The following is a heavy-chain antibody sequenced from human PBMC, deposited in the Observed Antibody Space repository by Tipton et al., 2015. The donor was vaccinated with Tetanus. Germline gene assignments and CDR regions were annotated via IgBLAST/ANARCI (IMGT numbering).Heavy chain of an antibody. D-gene: IGHD2-2*01. V-gene: IGHV1-69*01. CDR3: ARYCISDTCKRGAFDV. Sequence: QLVQSGAEMKKPGSSVKVSCKASGGTFSNYALSWVRQAPGQGLEWVGGITPIFGTTNSAPKFQGRVTITADESTNTAYMELSSLRSEDTAVYYCARYCISDTCKRGAFDVWGQGTVVTVSS. CDR1: GGTFSNYA. CDR2: ITPIFGTT. J-gene: IGHJ3*01.